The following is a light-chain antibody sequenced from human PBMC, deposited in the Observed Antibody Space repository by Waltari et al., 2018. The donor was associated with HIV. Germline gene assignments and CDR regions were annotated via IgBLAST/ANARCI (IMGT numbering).Light chain of an antibody. V-gene: IGLV2-14*01. J-gene: IGLJ2*01. CDR3: SSYTSSSTLYVV. CDR1: SSDVGGYNH. Sequence: QSALTQPASVSGSPGHSIPLSSTATSSDVGGYNHVSCYQPHPGKAPKLMIYDVSYRPSGVSNRFSGSKSGNTASLTISGLQAEDEADYYCSSYTSSSTLYVVFGGGTKLTVL. CDR2: DVS.